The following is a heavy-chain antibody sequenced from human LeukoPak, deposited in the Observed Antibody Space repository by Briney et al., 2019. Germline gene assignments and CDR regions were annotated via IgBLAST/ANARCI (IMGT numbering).Heavy chain of an antibody. Sequence: SQTLSLTCTVSGGSISSGGYYWSWIRQHPGRGLEWIGYIYYSGSTYYNPSLKSRVTISVDTSKNQFSLKLSSVTAADTAVYYCARLAMVTGLDYWGQGTLVTVSS. CDR2: IYYSGST. CDR1: GGSISSGGYY. J-gene: IGHJ4*02. V-gene: IGHV4-31*03. CDR3: ARLAMVTGLDY. D-gene: IGHD5-18*01.